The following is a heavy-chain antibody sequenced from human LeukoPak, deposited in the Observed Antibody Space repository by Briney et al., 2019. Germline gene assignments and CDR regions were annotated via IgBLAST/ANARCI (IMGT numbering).Heavy chain of an antibody. Sequence: GASVKVSCKVSGYTLTELSMHWVRQAPGKGLEWMGGFDPEDGETIYAQKFQGRVTMTEDTSTDTAYMELSSLRSEDTAVYYCATSPLPNYYDSSGYYPFDCWGQGTLVTVSS. CDR2: FDPEDGET. CDR3: ATSPLPNYYDSSGYYPFDC. V-gene: IGHV1-24*01. J-gene: IGHJ4*02. D-gene: IGHD3-22*01. CDR1: GYTLTELS.